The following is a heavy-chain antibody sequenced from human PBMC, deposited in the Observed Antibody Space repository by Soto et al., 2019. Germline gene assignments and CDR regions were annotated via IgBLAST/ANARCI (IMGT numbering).Heavy chain of an antibody. CDR3: AREAYDILTGYYTLRTDY. CDR2: INSDGSST. J-gene: IGHJ4*02. Sequence: EVQLVESGGGLVQPGGSLRLSCAASGFTFSSYWMHWVRQAPGKGLVWVSRINSDGSSTSYADSVKGRFTISRDNAKNTLYLQMNSLRAEDTAVYYCAREAYDILTGYYTLRTDYWGQGTLVTVSS. CDR1: GFTFSSYW. V-gene: IGHV3-74*01. D-gene: IGHD3-9*01.